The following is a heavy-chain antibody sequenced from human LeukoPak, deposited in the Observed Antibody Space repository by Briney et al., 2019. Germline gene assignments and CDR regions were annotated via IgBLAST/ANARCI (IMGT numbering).Heavy chain of an antibody. CDR3: AKEFYDFWSGYSKYYMDV. D-gene: IGHD3-3*01. J-gene: IGHJ6*03. V-gene: IGHV3-33*06. CDR2: IWYDGSNK. Sequence: GSLRLSCAASGFTFSSYGMHWVRQAPGKGLEWVAVIWYDGSNKYYADSVKGRFTISRDNSKNTLYLQMNSLRAEDTAVYYCAKEFYDFWSGYSKYYMDVWGKGTTVTVSS. CDR1: GFTFSSYG.